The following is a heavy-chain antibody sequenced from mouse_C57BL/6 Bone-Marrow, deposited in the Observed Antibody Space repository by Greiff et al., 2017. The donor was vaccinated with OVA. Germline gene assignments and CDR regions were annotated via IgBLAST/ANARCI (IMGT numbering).Heavy chain of an antibody. CDR1: GYTFTSYW. CDR3: ARSFYYGNGGNY. CDR2: IHPNSGST. V-gene: IGHV1-64*01. D-gene: IGHD2-1*01. J-gene: IGHJ2*01. Sequence: QVQLQQPGAELVKPGASVKLSCKASGYTFTSYWMHWVKQRPGQGLEWIGMIHPNSGSTNYNEKFQSKATLTVDKSSSTAYMQLSSLTSEDSAVYYCARSFYYGNGGNYWGQGTTLTVSS.